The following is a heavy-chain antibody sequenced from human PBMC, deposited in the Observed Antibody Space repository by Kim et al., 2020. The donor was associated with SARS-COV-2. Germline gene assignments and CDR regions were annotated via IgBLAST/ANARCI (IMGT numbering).Heavy chain of an antibody. V-gene: IGHV3-53*03. J-gene: IGHJ1*01. CDR1: GFTVSSNY. CDR2: IYSGGST. CDR3: AGDSSGYYYVYFQH. D-gene: IGHD3-22*01. Sequence: GGSLRLSCAASGFTVSSNYMSWVRQAPGKGLEWVSVIYSGGSTYYADSVKGRFTISRDNSKNTLYLQMNSLRAEDTAVYYCAGDSSGYYYVYFQHWGQGTLVTVSS.